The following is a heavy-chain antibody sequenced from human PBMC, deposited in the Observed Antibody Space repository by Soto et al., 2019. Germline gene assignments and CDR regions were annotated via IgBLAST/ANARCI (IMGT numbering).Heavy chain of an antibody. J-gene: IGHJ4*02. CDR3: AKWLRGGSYYCDF. Sequence: GGSLRLSCAASGFTFSSYAMSWVRQAPGKGLEWVSLVDSSQHTFYAESVKGRFTVSRDNSKNMVYLQMNSLTADDTALYYCAKWLRGGSYYCDFWGQGTMGTSPQ. CDR1: GFTFSSYA. CDR2: VDSSQHT. V-gene: IGHV3-23*01. D-gene: IGHD2-15*01.